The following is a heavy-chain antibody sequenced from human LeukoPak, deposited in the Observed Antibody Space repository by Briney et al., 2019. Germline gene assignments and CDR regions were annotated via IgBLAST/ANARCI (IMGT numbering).Heavy chain of an antibody. CDR3: ARDPTYYDFWSGYYTKNNWFDP. J-gene: IGHJ5*02. Sequence: ASVEVSCKASGYTFTGYYMHWVRQAPGQGLEWMGWMNPNSGNTGYAQKFQDRVTMTRNTSISTAYMELSSLRSEDTAVYYCARDPTYYDFWSGYYTKNNWFDPWGQGTLVTVSS. CDR1: GYTFTGYY. CDR2: MNPNSGNT. D-gene: IGHD3-3*01. V-gene: IGHV1-8*02.